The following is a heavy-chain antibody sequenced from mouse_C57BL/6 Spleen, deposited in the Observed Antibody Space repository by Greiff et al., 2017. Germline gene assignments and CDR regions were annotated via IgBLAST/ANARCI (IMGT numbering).Heavy chain of an antibody. CDR2: IRNKANGYTT. J-gene: IGHJ2*01. D-gene: IGHD1-1*01. V-gene: IGHV7-3*01. CDR3: ARYNGNGGYYGTYFDY. CDR1: GFTFTDYY. Sequence: EVMLVESGGGLVQPGGSLSLSCAASGFTFTDYYMSWVRQPPGKALEWLGFIRNKANGYTTEYSASVKGRFTISRDNSQSILYLQMNALRAEDSATYYCARYNGNGGYYGTYFDYWGQGTTLTVSS.